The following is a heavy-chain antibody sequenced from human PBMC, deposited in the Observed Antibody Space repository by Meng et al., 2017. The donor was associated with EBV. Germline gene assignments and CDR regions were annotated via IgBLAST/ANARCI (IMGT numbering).Heavy chain of an antibody. CDR1: GYTFTSYG. J-gene: IGHJ4*02. CDR3: ARGLDYFDY. CDR2: ISAYNGNT. V-gene: IGHV1-18*01. Sequence: QFQFVNAGAVGKKPGAAVKVSGKASGYTFTSYGISWVRQAPGQGLEWMGWISAYNGNTNYAQKLQGRVTMTTDTSTSTAYMELRSLRSDDTAVYYCARGLDYFDYWGQGTLVTVSS.